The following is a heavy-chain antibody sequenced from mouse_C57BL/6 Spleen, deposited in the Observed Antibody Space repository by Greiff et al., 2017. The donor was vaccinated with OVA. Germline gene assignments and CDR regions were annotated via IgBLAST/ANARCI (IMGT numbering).Heavy chain of an antibody. D-gene: IGHD3-2*02. CDR3: ARREAQAFVYYFDY. CDR1: GYTFTSYW. V-gene: IGHV1-55*01. J-gene: IGHJ2*01. Sequence: QVQLQQPGAELVKPGASVKMSCKASGYTFTSYWITWVKQRPGQGLEWIGDIYPGSGSTNYNETFKSKATLTVDTSSSTAYMQLSSLTSEDSAVYYCARREAQAFVYYFDYWGQGTTLTVSS. CDR2: IYPGSGST.